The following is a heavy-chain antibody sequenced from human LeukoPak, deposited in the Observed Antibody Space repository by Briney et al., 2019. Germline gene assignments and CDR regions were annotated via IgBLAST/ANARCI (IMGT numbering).Heavy chain of an antibody. J-gene: IGHJ6*03. V-gene: IGHV3-11*04. Sequence: GGSLRLSCAASGFTFSDYYMSWVRQAPGKGLEWVSYISSSGSTIYYADSLKGQFTISRDNAKNRLYLKMNNMRAADTAVYYCAPLQHGYSYGYNYYYMDVWGKGTTVTVSS. CDR1: GFTFSDYY. CDR3: APLQHGYSYGYNYYYMDV. CDR2: ISSSGSTI. D-gene: IGHD5-18*01.